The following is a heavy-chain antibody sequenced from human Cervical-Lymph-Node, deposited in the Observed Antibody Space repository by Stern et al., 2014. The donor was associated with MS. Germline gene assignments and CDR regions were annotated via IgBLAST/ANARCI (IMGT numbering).Heavy chain of an antibody. CDR2: IYWDDQK. CDR1: GFSLSTSGLG. J-gene: IGHJ4*02. Sequence: VTLRESGPALVKPTQTLTLTCTFSGFSLSTSGLGVGGIRQPPGEALEWLAYIYWDDQKRYSPSLKSRLTITKDTSKNQVVLTLTNVDPVDTATYYCAHRTAGPFDYWGQGTLVTVSS. V-gene: IGHV2-5*02. CDR3: AHRTAGPFDY.